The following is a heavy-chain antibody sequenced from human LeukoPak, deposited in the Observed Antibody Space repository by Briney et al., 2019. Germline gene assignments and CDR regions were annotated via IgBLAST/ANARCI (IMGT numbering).Heavy chain of an antibody. V-gene: IGHV4-4*02. CDR3: AREGGPYRPLDY. J-gene: IGHJ4*02. Sequence: SETLSLTCGVSGGSISTTNWWTWVRQPPGEGLEWIGEVHLSGRAHYNPSLESRVTMSVDMSENHISLRLTSVTAADTAVYYCAREGGPYRPLDYSGQGTLVTVSS. CDR2: VHLSGRA. CDR1: GGSISTTNW.